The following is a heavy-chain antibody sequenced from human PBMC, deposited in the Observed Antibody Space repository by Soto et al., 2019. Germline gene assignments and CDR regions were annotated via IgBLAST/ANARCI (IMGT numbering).Heavy chain of an antibody. CDR2: IYYSGST. J-gene: IGHJ4*02. D-gene: IGHD1-1*01. V-gene: IGHV4-59*12. Sequence: SETLSLTGTVSGGSISSYYWSWIRQPPGKGLEWIGYIYYSGSTKYNPSLKSRVTISVDRSKTPSSLKLSSVTAADTAVYYCAREGLETNFDYWGQGTLVTVSS. CDR3: AREGLETNFDY. CDR1: GGSISSYY.